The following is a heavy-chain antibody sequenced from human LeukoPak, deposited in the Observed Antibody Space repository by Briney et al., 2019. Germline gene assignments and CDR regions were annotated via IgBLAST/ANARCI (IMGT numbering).Heavy chain of an antibody. CDR3: ASCPSGGYLFDY. Sequence: ASETLSLTCTVSGGSISSYYWSWIRQPPGKGLEWIGYIYYSGSTNYNPSLKSRVTISVDTSKNQFSLKLSSVTAADTAVYYCASCPSGGYLFDYWGQGTLVTVSS. CDR1: GGSISSYY. V-gene: IGHV4-59*12. CDR2: IYYSGST. D-gene: IGHD3-10*01. J-gene: IGHJ4*02.